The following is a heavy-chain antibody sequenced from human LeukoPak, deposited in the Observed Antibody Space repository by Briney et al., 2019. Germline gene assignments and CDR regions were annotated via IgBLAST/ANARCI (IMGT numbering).Heavy chain of an antibody. CDR2: ISYDGSNQ. J-gene: IGHJ4*02. CDR3: AKAFGFGELNFDY. V-gene: IGHV3-30*18. Sequence: GGSLRLSCAASGFTFSSYWMHWVRQAPGKGLEWVAVISYDGSNQYYADSVKGRFTISRDNSKNTLYLQMNSLRAEDTAVYYCAKAFGFGELNFDYWGQGTLVTVSS. D-gene: IGHD3-10*01. CDR1: GFTFSSYW.